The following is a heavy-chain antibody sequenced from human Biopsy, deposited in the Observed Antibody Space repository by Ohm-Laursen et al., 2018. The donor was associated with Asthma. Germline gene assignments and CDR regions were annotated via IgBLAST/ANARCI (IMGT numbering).Heavy chain of an antibody. V-gene: IGHV4-59*08. CDR2: IYFSGNT. CDR1: GGSITSFY. CDR3: ARRGGVRRYFDY. J-gene: IGHJ4*02. Sequence: SDTLSLTCTVSGGSITSFYWSWIRQPPGRGLEWIGYIYFSGNTNYNPSLKSRVTISIDTSKNQFSLKLSSVTAADTAVYFCARRGGVRRYFDYWGQGTLVTVSS. D-gene: IGHD3-16*01.